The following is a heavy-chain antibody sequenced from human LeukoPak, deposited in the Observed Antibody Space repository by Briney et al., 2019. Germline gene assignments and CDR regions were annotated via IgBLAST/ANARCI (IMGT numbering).Heavy chain of an antibody. J-gene: IGHJ4*02. CDR1: GFTSTNYA. CDR3: AKSKPSGWSFDY. CDR2: ISGSGGST. Sequence: PGGSLRLSCAASGFTSTNYAMNWVRQAPGKGLEWVSAISGSGGSTYYADSVKGRFTISRDNSKNTLYLQMNSLRAEDTAVYYCAKSKPSGWSFDYWGQGTLVTVSS. D-gene: IGHD6-19*01. V-gene: IGHV3-23*01.